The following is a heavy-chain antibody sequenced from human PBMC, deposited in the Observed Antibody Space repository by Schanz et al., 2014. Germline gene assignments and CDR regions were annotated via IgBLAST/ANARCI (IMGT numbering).Heavy chain of an antibody. CDR2: IYIGGNT. V-gene: IGHV3-66*01. Sequence: VQLLESGGGLVQPGGSLRLSCAASGFSVGNKYMNWVRQAPGKGLEWVSFIYIGGNTYYADSVKGRFTISRDNSKNTLFLQMNSLRAEDTAVYYCARDHTTESYYSAGPPIDYWGQGTLLTVSS. CDR3: ARDHTTESYYSAGPPIDY. D-gene: IGHD1-26*01. J-gene: IGHJ4*02. CDR1: GFSVGNKY.